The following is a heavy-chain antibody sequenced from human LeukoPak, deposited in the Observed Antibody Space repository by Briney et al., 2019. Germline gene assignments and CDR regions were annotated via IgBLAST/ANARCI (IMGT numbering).Heavy chain of an antibody. J-gene: IGHJ4*02. Sequence: GESLKISCKTSGYPFTGYWIAWVRQMPGKGLEWMGIIYPGDSDTRYSPSFQGQVIISADKSIGTAYLQWSSLKASDTAMYYCARQDRYALYYFDDWGQGTLVTVSS. CDR1: GYPFTGYW. CDR3: ARQDRYALYYFDD. V-gene: IGHV5-51*01. D-gene: IGHD2-2*01. CDR2: IYPGDSDT.